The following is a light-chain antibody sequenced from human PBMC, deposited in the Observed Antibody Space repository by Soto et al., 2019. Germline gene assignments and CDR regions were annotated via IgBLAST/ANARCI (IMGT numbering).Light chain of an antibody. V-gene: IGKV3-15*01. CDR1: QSVSSN. J-gene: IGKJ1*01. CDR2: GAS. CDR3: QQHNNWPPWT. Sequence: ILMTQSPATLSVSPGERATLSCRASQSVSSNLAWYQQKPGQAPRLLMYGASTRATGIPDRFSGSGSGTEFTLTISSLQSEDFAVYYCQQHNNWPPWTFGQGTKVEIK.